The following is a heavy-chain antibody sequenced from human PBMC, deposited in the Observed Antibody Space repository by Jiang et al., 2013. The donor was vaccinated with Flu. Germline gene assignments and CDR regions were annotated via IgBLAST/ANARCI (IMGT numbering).Heavy chain of an antibody. V-gene: IGHV4-34*01. CDR1: GGSFSGYY. D-gene: IGHD3-16*02. J-gene: IGHJ4*02. CDR3: ARSRSMITFGGVIADQGY. Sequence: LLKPSETLSLTCAVYGGSFSGYYWSWIRQPPGKGLEWIGEINHSGSTNYNPSLKSRVTISVDTSKNQFSLKLSSVTAADTAVYYCARSRSMITFGGVIADQGYWGQGNPGHRLL. CDR2: INHSGST.